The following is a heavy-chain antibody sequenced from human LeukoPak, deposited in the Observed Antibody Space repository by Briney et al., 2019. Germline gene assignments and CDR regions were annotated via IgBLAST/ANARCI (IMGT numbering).Heavy chain of an antibody. V-gene: IGHV3-7*05. CDR2: INEEGSEK. D-gene: IGHD3-3*01. CDR1: GFTFSNYW. Sequence: GRSLRLSCTASGFTFSNYWMTWVRQAPGKWLELVANINEEGSEKYYVDSVKGQFTISRDNAKNSLYLHMNSLRAEDTAVYYCASQVTIFGGGKYFDYWGQGTLVTVSS. CDR3: ASQVTIFGGGKYFDY. J-gene: IGHJ4*02.